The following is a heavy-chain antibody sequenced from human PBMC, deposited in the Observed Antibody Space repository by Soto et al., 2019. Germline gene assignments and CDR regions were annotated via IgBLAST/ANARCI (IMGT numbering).Heavy chain of an antibody. D-gene: IGHD2-8*02. CDR3: ARDKITGLFDY. CDR2: INHSGST. V-gene: IGHV4-34*01. CDR1: GGSFSGYY. Sequence: HVQLQQWGAGLLKPSATLSLTCAVYGGSFSGYYWTWIRQPPGTGLEWIGEINHSGSTNYNPSLKSRVAISVDTSKNQFSLKLTSVTAADTAVYYCARDKITGLFDYWGQGTLVTVSS. J-gene: IGHJ4*02.